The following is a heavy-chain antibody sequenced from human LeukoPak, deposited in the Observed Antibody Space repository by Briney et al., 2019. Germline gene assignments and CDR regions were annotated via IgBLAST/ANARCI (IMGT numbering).Heavy chain of an antibody. Sequence: GGSLRLSCAASGFTFSSNSMNWVRQPPGKGLEWVSSIDSSGRDTYYAGSVKGRFTISRDNAKNSLYLQMNSLRAEDTAVYYCARELAAHQDLDYWGQGTLVTVSS. CDR3: ARELAAHQDLDY. CDR1: GFTFSSNS. D-gene: IGHD6-6*01. V-gene: IGHV3-21*01. J-gene: IGHJ4*02. CDR2: IDSSGRDT.